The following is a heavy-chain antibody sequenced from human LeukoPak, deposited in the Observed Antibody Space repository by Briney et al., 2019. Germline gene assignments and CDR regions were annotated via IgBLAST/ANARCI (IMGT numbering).Heavy chain of an antibody. V-gene: IGHV4-59*08. CDR1: ADSISGDN. D-gene: IGHD3-10*01. CDR2: IFYSGTT. J-gene: IGHJ5*02. CDR3: ARHDNSPAFGRGFDP. Sequence: PSQTLSLTCSVFADSISGDNRSWICPTPRKAPWWIWDIFYSGTTNYNPSLKSRVTMSADPSKNHFSLKLSSVTAADTAVYYCARHDNSPAFGRGFDPWGQGFLVTVTS.